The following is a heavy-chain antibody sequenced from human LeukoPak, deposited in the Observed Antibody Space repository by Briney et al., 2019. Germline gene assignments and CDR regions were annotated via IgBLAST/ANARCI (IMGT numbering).Heavy chain of an antibody. D-gene: IGHD4-23*01. CDR1: GGSISSYY. J-gene: IGHJ4*02. CDR3: ARHSGDYGGYYFDY. V-gene: IGHV4-59*08. Sequence: SETLSLTCIVSGGSISSYYWSWIRQPPGKGLEWIGYIHYSGSTNYNPSLKSRVTISVDTSKNQFSLKLSSVTAADTAVYYCARHSGDYGGYYFDYWGQGTLVTVSS. CDR2: IHYSGST.